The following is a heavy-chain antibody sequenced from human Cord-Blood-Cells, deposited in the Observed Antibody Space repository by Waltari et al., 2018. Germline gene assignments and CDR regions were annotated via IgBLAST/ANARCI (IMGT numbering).Heavy chain of an antibody. CDR2: IYYSGST. CDR1: GGSISSSSYY. Sequence: QLQLQESGPGLVKPSETLSLTCTVSGGSISSSSYYWGWIRQPPGKGLEWIGSIYYSGSTDYTPSLKSRVTRSVVPSKTQFSLKLSSVTTADTAVYYCARRTAARSGAFDIWGQGTMVTVSS. D-gene: IGHD5-18*01. CDR3: ARRTAARSGAFDI. J-gene: IGHJ3*02. V-gene: IGHV4-39*07.